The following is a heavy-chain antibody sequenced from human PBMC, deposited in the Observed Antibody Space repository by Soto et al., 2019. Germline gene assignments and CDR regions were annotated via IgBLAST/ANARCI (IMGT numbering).Heavy chain of an antibody. CDR2: INHSGST. J-gene: IGHJ4*02. Sequence: SETLSLTCAVYGGSFSGYYWSWIRQPPGKGLEWIGEINHSGSTNYNPSLKSRVTISVDTSKNQFSLKLSSVTAADTAVYYCAREHTYYDILTGYSNFDYWGQGTLVTVPQ. CDR3: AREHTYYDILTGYSNFDY. D-gene: IGHD3-9*01. CDR1: GGSFSGYY. V-gene: IGHV4-34*01.